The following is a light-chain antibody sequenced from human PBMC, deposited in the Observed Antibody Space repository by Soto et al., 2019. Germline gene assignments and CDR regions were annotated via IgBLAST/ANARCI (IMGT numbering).Light chain of an antibody. CDR2: DVS. Sequence: QSALTQPASVSGSPGQSITISCIGTSSVVGGYNYVSWYQQYQGKAPKLMIYDVSNRPSGVSNRFSGSKSGNTASLAISGLQAEDEADCYCSSYTSSSPYVFGTGTKVTVL. CDR3: SSYTSSSPYV. J-gene: IGLJ1*01. CDR1: SSVVGGYNY. V-gene: IGLV2-14*01.